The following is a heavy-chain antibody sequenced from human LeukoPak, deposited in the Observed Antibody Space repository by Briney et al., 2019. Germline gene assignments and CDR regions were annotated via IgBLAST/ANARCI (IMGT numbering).Heavy chain of an antibody. J-gene: IGHJ4*02. CDR1: GFTFSSYG. V-gene: IGHV3-30*18. D-gene: IGHD6-13*01. Sequence: GGSLRLSCAASGFTFSSYGMHWVRQAPGKGLEWVAVISYDGSNKYYAGSVKGRFTISRDNSKNTLYLQMNSLRAEETALYYCAKGVFYSSSWPESYYFDYWGQGTLVTVSS. CDR3: AKGVFYSSSWPESYYFDY. CDR2: ISYDGSNK.